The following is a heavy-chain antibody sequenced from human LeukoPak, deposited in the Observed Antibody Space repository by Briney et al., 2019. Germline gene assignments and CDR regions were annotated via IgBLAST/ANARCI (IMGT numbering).Heavy chain of an antibody. CDR2: INHSGGT. Sequence: SETLSLTCAVYGGSFSGSYWSWIRQPPGKGLEWIGEINHSGGTNYNPSLKSRVTISVDTSKNQCSLKLSSVTAADTAVYYCARERDDSSGYYLEDYWGQGTLVTVSS. V-gene: IGHV4-34*01. CDR3: ARERDDSSGYYLEDY. CDR1: GGSFSGSY. D-gene: IGHD3-22*01. J-gene: IGHJ4*02.